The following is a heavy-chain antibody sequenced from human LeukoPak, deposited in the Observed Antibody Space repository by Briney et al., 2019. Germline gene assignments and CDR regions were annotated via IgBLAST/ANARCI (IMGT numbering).Heavy chain of an antibody. D-gene: IGHD6-13*01. CDR2: ISSSGDRT. CDR1: GFSLSSHA. V-gene: IGHV3-23*01. Sequence: GGSLRLSCAASGFSLSSHAMSWVRQAPGKGLEWVSSISSSGDRTYYADSVKGRFTISRDNSKNTLYLQMNSLRAEDTAVYYCAKTRPLDSSSWSHGDYWGQGTLVTVSS. CDR3: AKTRPLDSSSWSHGDY. J-gene: IGHJ4*02.